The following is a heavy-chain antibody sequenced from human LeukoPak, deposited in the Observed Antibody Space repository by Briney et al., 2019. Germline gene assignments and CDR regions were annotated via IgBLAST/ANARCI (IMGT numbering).Heavy chain of an antibody. CDR1: GYTFTSYG. CDR2: ISAYNGNT. D-gene: IGHD2-15*01. Sequence: GASVKVSCKASGYTFTSYGISWVRQAPGQGLEWMGWISAYNGNTNYAQKVQDRVTMTTDTSTSTAYMELRSLRSDDTAVYYCARDSADCSGGSCYSAEYFQHWGQGTLVTVSS. J-gene: IGHJ1*01. CDR3: ARDSADCSGGSCYSAEYFQH. V-gene: IGHV1-18*01.